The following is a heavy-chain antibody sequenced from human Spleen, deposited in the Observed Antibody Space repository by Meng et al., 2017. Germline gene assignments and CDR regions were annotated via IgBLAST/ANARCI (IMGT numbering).Heavy chain of an antibody. Sequence: QGRLQRGGAGLLKPSGTLSLTGFVSGGSFSDYYWSWIRQPPGKGLEWIGEINHSGSTNYNPSLESRATISVDTSQNNLSLKLSSVTAADSAVYYCARGPTTMAHDFDYWGQGTLVTVSS. CDR3: ARGPTTMAHDFDY. V-gene: IGHV4-34*01. CDR2: INHSGST. D-gene: IGHD4-11*01. CDR1: GGSFSDYY. J-gene: IGHJ4*02.